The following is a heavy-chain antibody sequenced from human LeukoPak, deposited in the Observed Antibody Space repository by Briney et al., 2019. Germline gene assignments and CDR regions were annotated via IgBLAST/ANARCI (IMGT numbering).Heavy chain of an antibody. CDR3: AKDPDFWGGYARAANFDY. CDR1: GFTFSSYA. J-gene: IGHJ4*02. D-gene: IGHD3-3*01. Sequence: PGGSLRLSCAASGFTFSSYAMSWVRQAPGKGLEWVSAISGSGGSTYYADPVKGRFTISRDNSKNTLYLQMNSLRAEDTAVYYCAKDPDFWGGYARAANFDYWAQGTLVTVSS. CDR2: ISGSGGST. V-gene: IGHV3-23*01.